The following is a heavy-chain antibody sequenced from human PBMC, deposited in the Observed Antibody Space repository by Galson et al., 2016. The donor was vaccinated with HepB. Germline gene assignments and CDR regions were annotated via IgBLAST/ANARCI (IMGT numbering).Heavy chain of an antibody. J-gene: IGHJ5*01. CDR1: GFIVSSHY. CDR3: ARDPGRIAAAGHFDS. V-gene: IGHV3-53*01. D-gene: IGHD6-13*01. CDR2: IYSGGAT. Sequence: SLRLSCAGSGFIVSSHYMNWVRQPPGKGLEWVAIIYSGGATYYADSVKGRFTISRDNPKNTLYLQMNSLRAEDTAMYYCARDPGRIAAAGHFDSWGQGTLVTVSS.